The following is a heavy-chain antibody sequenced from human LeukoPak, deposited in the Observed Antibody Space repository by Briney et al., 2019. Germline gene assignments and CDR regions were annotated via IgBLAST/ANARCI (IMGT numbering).Heavy chain of an antibody. V-gene: IGHV1-69*06. J-gene: IGHJ3*02. CDR1: GGTFSSYA. CDR3: ARAVAGLSGVDAFDI. CDR2: IIPIFGTA. D-gene: IGHD6-19*01. Sequence: SVKVSCKASGGTFSSYAISWVRQAPGQGLEWMGGIIPIFGTANYAQKFQGRVTITADKSTSTAYMELSSLRSEDTAVYYCARAVAGLSGVDAFDIWGQGTMVTVSS.